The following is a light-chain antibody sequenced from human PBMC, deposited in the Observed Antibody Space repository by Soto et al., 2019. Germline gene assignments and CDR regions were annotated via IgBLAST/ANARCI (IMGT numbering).Light chain of an antibody. CDR2: GAS. J-gene: IGKJ1*01. Sequence: EIVLTQSPGTLSLSPGERATLSCRASQSVSSSYLGWYQQKPGQATRLLMYGASSRATGIPDRFSGSGSGTDFTLTISRLEPEDFAVDYCQQSYRKTFGQGTKVDIK. CDR1: QSVSSSY. V-gene: IGKV3-20*01. CDR3: QQSYRKT.